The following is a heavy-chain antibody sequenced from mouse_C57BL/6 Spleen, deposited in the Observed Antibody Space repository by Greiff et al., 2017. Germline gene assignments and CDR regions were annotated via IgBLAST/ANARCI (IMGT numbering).Heavy chain of an antibody. CDR1: GYAFSSYW. V-gene: IGHV1-80*01. CDR2: IYPGDGDT. D-gene: IGHD4-1*01. CDR3: ARGRTGTDWLAY. J-gene: IGHJ3*01. Sequence: QVQLQQSGAELVKPGASVKISCKASGYAFSSYWMNWVKQRPGKGLEWIGQIYPGDGDTNYNGKFKGKATLTADKSSSTAYMQLSSLTSEDSAVYFCARGRTGTDWLAYWGQGTLVTVSA.